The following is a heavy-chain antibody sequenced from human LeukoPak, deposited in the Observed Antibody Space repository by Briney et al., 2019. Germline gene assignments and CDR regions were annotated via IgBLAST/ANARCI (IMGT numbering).Heavy chain of an antibody. CDR3: ARRRLLWFGELSGGMDV. J-gene: IGHJ6*04. D-gene: IGHD3-10*01. CDR1: GGSISSSNW. CDR2: IYHSGST. V-gene: IGHV4-4*02. Sequence: SETLSLTCAVSGGSISSSNWWSWVRQPPGQGLEWIGEIYHSGSTNYNPSLKSRVTISVDKSKNQFSLKLSSVTAADTAVYYCARRRLLWFGELSGGMDVWGKGTTVTVSS.